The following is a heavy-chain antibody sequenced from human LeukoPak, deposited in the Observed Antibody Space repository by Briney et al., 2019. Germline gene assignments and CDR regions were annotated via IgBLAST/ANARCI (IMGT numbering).Heavy chain of an antibody. Sequence: GGSLRLSCAASGFTLSSYWMHWVRQAPGKGLVWVSRIKSDRGTNYADSVKGRFTISRDNAKNTLSLQMNSLRAEDTGVYYCARAPSEIGGYYPEYFRHWGQGTLVTVSA. CDR3: ARAPSEIGGYYPEYFRH. V-gene: IGHV3-74*01. D-gene: IGHD3-22*01. J-gene: IGHJ1*01. CDR2: IKSDRGT. CDR1: GFTLSSYW.